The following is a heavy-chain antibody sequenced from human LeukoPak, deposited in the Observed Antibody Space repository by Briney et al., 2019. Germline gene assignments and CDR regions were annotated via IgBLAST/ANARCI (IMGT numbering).Heavy chain of an antibody. D-gene: IGHD4-17*01. CDR1: GYTFPSYY. J-gene: IGHJ6*03. V-gene: IGHV1-46*01. CDR2: INPSGGNT. Sequence: ASVKVSCKASGYTFPSYYMHWVRQAPGQGLEWMGAINPSGGNTNSAQKFQGRVTMTRDTSTRTVYMELSSLRSEDTAVYYCARAGYGDYPRLVYYYYYMDVWGKGTTVTVSS. CDR3: ARAGYGDYPRLVYYYYYMDV.